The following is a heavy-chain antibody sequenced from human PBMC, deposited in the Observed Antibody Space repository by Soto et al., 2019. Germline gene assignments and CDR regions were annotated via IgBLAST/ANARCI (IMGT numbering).Heavy chain of an antibody. CDR2: IDPSDSYT. D-gene: IGHD3-10*01. CDR3: ARQKGFGELAYVMDV. J-gene: IGHJ6*02. Sequence: GESLKISCKGSGYSFTSYWISWVRQMPGKGLEWMGRIDPSDSYTNYSPSFQGHVTISADKSISTAYLQWSSLKASDTAIYYCARQKGFGELAYVMDVWGQGTTVTVSS. CDR1: GYSFTSYW. V-gene: IGHV5-10-1*01.